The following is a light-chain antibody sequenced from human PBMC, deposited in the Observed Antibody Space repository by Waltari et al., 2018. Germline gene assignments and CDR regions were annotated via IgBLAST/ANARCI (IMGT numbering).Light chain of an antibody. CDR2: AAS. Sequence: IQMTQSPSSLSASVGDRVTITCRASQSVGNYVNWYQHRPGQAPKVLIYAASTLQGGLPSRFRCSGSGTVLTLTINSRQAEGLSIYYCQQTYSAPLSFGGGTKVEMK. V-gene: IGKV1-39*01. CDR3: QQTYSAPLS. CDR1: QSVGNY. J-gene: IGKJ4*01.